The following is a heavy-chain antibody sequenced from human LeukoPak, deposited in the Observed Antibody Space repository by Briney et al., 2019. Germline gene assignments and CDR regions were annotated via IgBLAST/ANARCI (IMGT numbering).Heavy chain of an antibody. CDR2: ISWNSGSI. CDR1: GFTFDDYA. J-gene: IGHJ4*02. CDR3: AEDIAVAGTRGLDY. Sequence: GGSLRLYCAASGFTFDDYAMHWLRQAPGKGLEWVSGISWNSGSIGYAVSVKGRFTISRDNAKTSLYLQMNSLRAEDTALYYFAEDIAVAGTRGLDYWGQGTLVTVSS. V-gene: IGHV3-9*01. D-gene: IGHD6-19*01.